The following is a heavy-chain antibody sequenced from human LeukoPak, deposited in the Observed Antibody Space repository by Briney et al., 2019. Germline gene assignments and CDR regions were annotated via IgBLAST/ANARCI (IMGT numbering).Heavy chain of an antibody. J-gene: IGHJ3*02. V-gene: IGHV1-69*05. CDR1: GGTFSSYA. D-gene: IGHD4-23*01. CDR2: IIPIFGTA. CDR3: ARVASTVVTPRGAFDI. Sequence: ASVNVSCKASGGTFSSYAISWVRQAPGQGLEWMGGIIPIFGTANYAQKFQGRVTITTDESTSTAYMELSSLRSEDTAVYYCARVASTVVTPRGAFDIWGQGTMVTVSS.